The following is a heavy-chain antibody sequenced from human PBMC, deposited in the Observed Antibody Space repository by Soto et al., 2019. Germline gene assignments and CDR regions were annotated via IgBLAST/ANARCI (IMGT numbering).Heavy chain of an antibody. D-gene: IGHD3-16*02. CDR1: GGTFSSYA. J-gene: IGHJ3*02. V-gene: IGHV1-69*13. CDR2: IIPIFGTA. CDR3: AREVRVTFGGVIAGADAFDI. Sequence: SVKVSCKASGGTFSSYAISWVRQAPGQGLEWMGGIIPIFGTANYAQKFQGRVTITADESTSTAYMELSGLRSEDTAVYYCAREVRVTFGGVIAGADAFDIWGQGTMVTVSS.